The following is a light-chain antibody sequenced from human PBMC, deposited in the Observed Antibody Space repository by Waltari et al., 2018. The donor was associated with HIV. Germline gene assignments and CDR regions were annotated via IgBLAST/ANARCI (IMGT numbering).Light chain of an antibody. J-gene: IGLJ2*01. CDR2: DSD. CDR3: ASYVNGDTLV. V-gene: IGLV2-14*03. Sequence: QSALTQPASVSGSLGQSITISCIATSSDIGLHTSSSWYQCPPDKAPQPLIYDSDSRPLGIPFRFSGSQSGNSASLTISGLQADDEADYYCASYVNGDTLVFGGGTKVTVL. CDR1: SSDIGLHTS.